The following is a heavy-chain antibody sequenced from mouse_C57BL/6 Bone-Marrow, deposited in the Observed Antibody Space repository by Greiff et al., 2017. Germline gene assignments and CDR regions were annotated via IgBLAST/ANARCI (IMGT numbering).Heavy chain of an antibody. Sequence: EVQLKESGPGLVKPSQSLSLTCSVTGYSITSGYYWNWIRQFPGNKLEWMGYISYDGSNNYNPSLKNRISITRDTSKNQFFLKLNSVTTEDTATYYCARERGDYFDYWGQGTTLTVSS. J-gene: IGHJ2*01. V-gene: IGHV3-6*01. CDR3: ARERGDYFDY. CDR1: GYSITSGYY. CDR2: ISYDGSN.